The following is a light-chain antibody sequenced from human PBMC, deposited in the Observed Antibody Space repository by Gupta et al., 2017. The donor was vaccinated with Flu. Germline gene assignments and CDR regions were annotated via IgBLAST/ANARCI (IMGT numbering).Light chain of an antibody. J-gene: IGLJ2*01. CDR1: SGTIVSNY. Sequence: NFVLTQPHSVSDSPGNTVVISCTRSSGTIVSNYVQWFHQRPGTSPKTVILEERRRPSGVPDRFSCAIDSSSTSASLNISGLKTEDEAYYYCQSYDSSNHHILGGGT. CDR2: EER. V-gene: IGLV6-57*01. CDR3: QSYDSSNHHI.